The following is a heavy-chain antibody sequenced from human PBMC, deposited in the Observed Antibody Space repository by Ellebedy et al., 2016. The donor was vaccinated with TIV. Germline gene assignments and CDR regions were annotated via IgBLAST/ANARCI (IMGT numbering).Heavy chain of an antibody. J-gene: IGHJ4*02. V-gene: IGHV4-61*05. CDR3: ARSPSPSIWPFDY. D-gene: IGHD3-10*01. CDR1: GGSIRSSSYY. Sequence: MPSETLSLTCTVSGGSIRSSSYYWGWIRQPPGKGLEWVGHIYYNGGTDYNPSLKSRVTISLETSKNQFSLKLSSVTAADTAVYYCARSPSPSIWPFDYWGQGTLVTVSS. CDR2: IYYNGGT.